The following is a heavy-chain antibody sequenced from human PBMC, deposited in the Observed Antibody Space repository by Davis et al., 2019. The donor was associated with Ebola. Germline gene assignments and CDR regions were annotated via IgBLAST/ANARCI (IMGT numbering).Heavy chain of an antibody. CDR3: ARGRGLYCSSTSCHFDY. CDR1: GYTFTGYY. CDR2: MNPNSGNT. D-gene: IGHD2-2*01. Sequence: ASVKVSCKASGYTFTGYYMHWVRQATGQGLEWMGWMNPNSGNTGYAQKFQGRVTMTRNTSISTAYMELSSLRSEDTAVYYCARGRGLYCSSTSCHFDYWGQGTLVTVSS. J-gene: IGHJ4*02. V-gene: IGHV1-8*02.